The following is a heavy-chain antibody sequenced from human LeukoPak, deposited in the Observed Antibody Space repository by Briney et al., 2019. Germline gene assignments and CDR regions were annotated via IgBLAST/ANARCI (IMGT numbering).Heavy chain of an antibody. J-gene: IGHJ4*02. CDR3: ARGPTGGGFLLTLRKYYFDY. CDR1: GYTFTSYG. D-gene: IGHD2-8*02. CDR2: ISAYNGNT. Sequence: ASVKVSCKASGYTFTSYGISWVRQAPGQGLEWMGWISAYNGNTNYAQKLQGRVTMTTDTSTSTAYMELRSLRSDDTAVYYCARGPTGGGFLLTLRKYYFDYWGQGTLVTVSS. V-gene: IGHV1-18*01.